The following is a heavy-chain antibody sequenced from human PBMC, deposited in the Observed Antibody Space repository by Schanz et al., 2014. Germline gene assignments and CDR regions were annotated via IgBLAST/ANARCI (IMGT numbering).Heavy chain of an antibody. CDR1: GFTFSAYA. D-gene: IGHD3-16*01. V-gene: IGHV3-33*08. Sequence: VQLLESGGGLVQPGGSLRLSCAASGFTFSAYAMTWVRQIPGKGLEWVAILWHDGSKKYYADSVKGRFTVSRDNSKNTLYLQLNSLRAEDTAVYYCARHGGIPYYPMDVWGQGTTVTVPS. CDR2: LWHDGSKK. CDR3: ARHGGIPYYPMDV. J-gene: IGHJ6*02.